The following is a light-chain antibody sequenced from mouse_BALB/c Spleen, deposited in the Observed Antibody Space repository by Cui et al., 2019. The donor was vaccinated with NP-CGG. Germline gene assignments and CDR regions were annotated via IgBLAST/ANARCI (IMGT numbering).Light chain of an antibody. J-gene: IGLJ1*01. V-gene: IGLV1*01. CDR2: SNN. CDR1: TGTVTTSNY. CDR3: ALWYSNHWV. Sequence: QAVVTQESALTTSPGETVPLTCRPSTGTVTTSNYATWVQEKPDHLFTGLVGSNNNRAPGVPARFSGSLIGDKAALTITGAQTEDEAIYFCALWYSNHWVFGGGTKLTVL.